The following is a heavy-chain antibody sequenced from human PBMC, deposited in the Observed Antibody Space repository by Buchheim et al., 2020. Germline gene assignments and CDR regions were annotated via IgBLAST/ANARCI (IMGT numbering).Heavy chain of an antibody. D-gene: IGHD2-2*01. CDR2: IYYSGST. J-gene: IGHJ5*02. CDR3: ARHVAVPAAMPVPNWFDP. CDR1: GGSISSSSYY. V-gene: IGHV4-39*01. Sequence: QLQLQESGPGLVKPSETLSLTCTVSGGSISSSSYYWGWIRQPPGKGLEWIGSIYYSGSTYYNPSLKSRVTISVDTSKNQFSLKLSSVTAADTAVYYCARHVAVPAAMPVPNWFDPWGQGTL.